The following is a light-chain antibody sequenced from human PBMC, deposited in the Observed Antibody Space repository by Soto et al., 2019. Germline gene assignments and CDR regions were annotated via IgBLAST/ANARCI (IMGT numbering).Light chain of an antibody. Sequence: DIQMTQSPSTLSGSVRDRVTITCRASQTISSWLAWYQQTQGKPPKILIYQASTLKSGVPSRFSASGSGTEFTLSVSSLQPDDFETYYCQHYNSYSEAFGQGTKVDIK. J-gene: IGKJ1*01. CDR1: QTISSW. CDR2: QAS. CDR3: QHYNSYSEA. V-gene: IGKV1-5*03.